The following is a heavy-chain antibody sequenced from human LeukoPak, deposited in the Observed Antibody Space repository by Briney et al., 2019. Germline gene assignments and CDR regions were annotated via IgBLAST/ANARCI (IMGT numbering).Heavy chain of an antibody. V-gene: IGHV3-30*02. CDR3: AKGEDYYGSGSGGYFDY. D-gene: IGHD3-10*01. J-gene: IGHJ4*02. CDR2: IRYDGNDK. CDR1: GFTFSSYG. Sequence: GGSLRLSCAPSGFTFSSYGMHWVRQAPGKGLEWVAFIRYDGNDKNYADSVKGRFTISRDNSKNTLYLQMNSLRAEDTAVYYCAKGEDYYGSGSGGYFDYWGQGTLVTVSS.